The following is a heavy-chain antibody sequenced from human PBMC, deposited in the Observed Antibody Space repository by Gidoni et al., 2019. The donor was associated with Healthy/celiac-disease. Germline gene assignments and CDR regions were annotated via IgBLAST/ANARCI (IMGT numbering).Heavy chain of an antibody. Sequence: QVQLQQWGAGLLKPSETLSLTCAVYGGSFSGYYWSWIRQPPGKGLEWIGEINHSGSTNYNPCLKSRVTISVDTSKNQFSLKLSSVTAADTAVYYCARGLIEGVEYCSSTSCYTEDAFDIWGQGTMVTVSS. CDR1: GGSFSGYY. J-gene: IGHJ3*02. CDR2: INHSGST. CDR3: ARGLIEGVEYCSSTSCYTEDAFDI. D-gene: IGHD2-2*02. V-gene: IGHV4-34*01.